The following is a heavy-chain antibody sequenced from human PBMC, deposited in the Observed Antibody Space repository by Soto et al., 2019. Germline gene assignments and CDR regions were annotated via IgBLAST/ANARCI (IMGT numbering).Heavy chain of an antibody. Sequence: GGXRRVSCAASGCTFSSYAMHWVRQAPGKGLEWVAVISYDGSNKYYADSVKGRFTISSDNSKNTLYLQMNSLRAEDTAVNYCVRDSLAVALAFDIWGPGTMVTVS. J-gene: IGHJ3*02. CDR3: VRDSLAVALAFDI. V-gene: IGHV3-30-3*01. CDR2: ISYDGSNK. D-gene: IGHD6-19*01. CDR1: GCTFSSYA.